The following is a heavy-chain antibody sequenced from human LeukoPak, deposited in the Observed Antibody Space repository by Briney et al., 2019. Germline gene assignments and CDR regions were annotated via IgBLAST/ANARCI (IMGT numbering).Heavy chain of an antibody. CDR3: ARDRGDYIAAAAPDY. CDR2: INAGNGNT. Sequence: ASVKVSCKASGGTFSSYAMHWVRQAPGQRLEWMGWINAGNGNTKYSQKFQGRVTITRDTSASTAYMKLSSLRSEDTAVYYCARDRGDYIAAAAPDYWGQGTLVTVSS. J-gene: IGHJ4*02. V-gene: IGHV1-3*01. D-gene: IGHD6-13*01. CDR1: GGTFSSYA.